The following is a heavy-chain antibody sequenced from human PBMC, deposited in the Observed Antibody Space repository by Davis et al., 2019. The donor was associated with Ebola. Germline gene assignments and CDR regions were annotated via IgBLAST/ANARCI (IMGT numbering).Heavy chain of an antibody. D-gene: IGHD4-17*01. CDR3: ARVSDTVTTFDI. V-gene: IGHV1-2*02. Sequence: ASVKVSCKASGYTFTDYYIHWVRQAPGQGPEWMGWINPNSGGTNYAQKFQGRVTMTRDTSISTAYMELSRLRSDDTAVYYCARVSDTVTTFDIWGQGTMVTVSS. J-gene: IGHJ3*02. CDR1: GYTFTDYY. CDR2: INPNSGGT.